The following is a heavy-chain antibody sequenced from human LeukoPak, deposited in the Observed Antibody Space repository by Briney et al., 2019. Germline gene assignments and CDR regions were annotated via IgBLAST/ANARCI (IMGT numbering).Heavy chain of an antibody. D-gene: IGHD3-22*01. V-gene: IGHV1-69*13. J-gene: IGHJ4*02. Sequence: SVKVSCKASGGIFSSYAISWVRQAPGQGLEWMGGIIPIFGTASYAQKFQGRVTITADESTSTAYMELSSLRSEDTAVYYCARVEDYYDSSGYYPFDYWGQGTLVTVSS. CDR1: GGIFSSYA. CDR3: ARVEDYYDSSGYYPFDY. CDR2: IIPIFGTA.